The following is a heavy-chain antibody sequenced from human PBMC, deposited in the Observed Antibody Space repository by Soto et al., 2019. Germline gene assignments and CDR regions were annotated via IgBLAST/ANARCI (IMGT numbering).Heavy chain of an antibody. CDR2: IIPILGIA. Sequence: QVQLVQSGAEVEKPGSSVKVSCKASGGTFSSYTISWVRQAPGQGLEWMGRIIPILGIANYAQKFQGRVTITADKSTSTAYMELSSLRSEDTAVYYCARGRVCSGGSCSLDYWGQGTLVTVSS. CDR1: GGTFSSYT. J-gene: IGHJ4*02. V-gene: IGHV1-69*02. CDR3: ARGRVCSGGSCSLDY. D-gene: IGHD2-15*01.